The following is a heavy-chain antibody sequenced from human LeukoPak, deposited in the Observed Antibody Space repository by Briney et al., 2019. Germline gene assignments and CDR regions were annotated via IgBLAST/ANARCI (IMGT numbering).Heavy chain of an antibody. Sequence: ASVKVSCKASGYTFTSYDINWVRQATGQGLEWMGWMNPNSGGTNYAQKFQGRVTMTRDTSISTAYMELSRLRSDDTAVYYCASPPSTVTTFDLYYWGQGTLVTVSS. J-gene: IGHJ4*02. V-gene: IGHV1-2*02. CDR1: GYTFTSYD. D-gene: IGHD4-17*01. CDR2: MNPNSGGT. CDR3: ASPPSTVTTFDLYY.